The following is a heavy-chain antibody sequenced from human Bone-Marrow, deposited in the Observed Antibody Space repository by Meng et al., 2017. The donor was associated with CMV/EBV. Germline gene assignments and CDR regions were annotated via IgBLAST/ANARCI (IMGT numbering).Heavy chain of an antibody. D-gene: IGHD2-21*01. Sequence: GGSLRLSCAASGFTFKNYGMHWVRQAPGKGLEWVALIRYDGDDEHYTDSVKGRFTISRDYSKSTLYLQMTSLRDEDTAVYYCAKGEVGGVVAQDVCGQGTTVTVSS. V-gene: IGHV3-30*02. CDR2: IRYDGDDE. CDR1: GFTFKNYG. J-gene: IGHJ6*02. CDR3: AKGEVGGVVAQDV.